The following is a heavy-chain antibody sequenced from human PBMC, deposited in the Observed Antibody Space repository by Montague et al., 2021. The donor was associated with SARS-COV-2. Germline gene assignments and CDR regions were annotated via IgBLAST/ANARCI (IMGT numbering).Heavy chain of an antibody. V-gene: IGHV4-59*01. CDR2: INYSGST. D-gene: IGHD6-19*01. J-gene: IGHJ3*02. CDR3: ARGSGRMVNAFDI. Sequence: SETLSLTCPVSGGSFSRYYWSWIRQPPGKGLEWIGKINYSGSTNSTPSLKSRVTISVDTSKNQFSLKLSSVTAADTAVYYCARGSGRMVNAFDIWGQGTMVTVSS. CDR1: GGSFSRYY.